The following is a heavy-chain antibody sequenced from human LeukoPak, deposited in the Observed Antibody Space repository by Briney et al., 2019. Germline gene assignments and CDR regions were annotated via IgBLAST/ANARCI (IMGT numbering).Heavy chain of an antibody. Sequence: TGGSLRLSCAASGFTFSSYWMSWVRQAPGKGLEWVANIKQDGSEKYYVDSVKGRFTISRDNAKNSLYLQMNSLRAEDTAVYYCARYTNYGGNSAFDYWGQGTLVTVSS. CDR3: ARYTNYGGNSAFDY. CDR2: IKQDGSEK. V-gene: IGHV3-7*01. J-gene: IGHJ4*02. D-gene: IGHD4-23*01. CDR1: GFTFSSYW.